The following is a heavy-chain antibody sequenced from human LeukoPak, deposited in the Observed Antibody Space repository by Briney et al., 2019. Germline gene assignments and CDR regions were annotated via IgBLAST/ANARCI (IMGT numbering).Heavy chain of an antibody. CDR3: TTGGSVIVAGTRAFDI. CDR1: GFTFSNTR. Sequence: GGSLRLSCVASGFTFSNTRMNWVRQAPGKGLEWVGRIKSEIDGGATDYAAPVQDRFTISRDDSQATLYLQMNSLKTEDTAVYYCTTGGSVIVAGTRAFDIWGQGTMVTVSS. D-gene: IGHD5-12*01. J-gene: IGHJ3*02. V-gene: IGHV3-15*07. CDR2: IKSEIDGGAT.